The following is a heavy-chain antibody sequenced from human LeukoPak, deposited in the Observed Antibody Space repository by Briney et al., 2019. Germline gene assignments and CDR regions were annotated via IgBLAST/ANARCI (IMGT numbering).Heavy chain of an antibody. J-gene: IGHJ6*03. CDR3: MRPYYYYMDV. CDR1: GGSFSGYY. V-gene: IGHV4-34*01. CDR2: INHSGST. Sequence: SETLSLTCAVYGGSFSGYYWSWIRQPPRKGLEWIGEINHSGSTNYNPSLKSRVTISVDTSKNQFSLKLSSVTAADTAMYYCMRPYYYYMDVWGKGATVTVSS.